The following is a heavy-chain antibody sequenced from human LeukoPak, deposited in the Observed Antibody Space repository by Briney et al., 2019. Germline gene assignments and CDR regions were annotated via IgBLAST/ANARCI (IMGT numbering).Heavy chain of an antibody. Sequence: SETLSLTCTVSGGSISSYYWSWIRQPPGKGLEWIGYIYYSGSTNYNPSLKSRVTISVDTSKNQFSLKLSSVAAADTAVYYCAGETYYYYYYTDVWGKGTTVTISS. CDR1: GGSISSYY. CDR3: AGETYYYYYYTDV. CDR2: IYYSGST. V-gene: IGHV4-59*12. J-gene: IGHJ6*03.